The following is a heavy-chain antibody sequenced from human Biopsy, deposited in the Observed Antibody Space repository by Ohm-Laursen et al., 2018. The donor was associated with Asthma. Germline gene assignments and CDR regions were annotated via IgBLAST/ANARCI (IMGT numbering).Heavy chain of an antibody. CDR2: ISYDGNHK. Sequence: SLRLSCTASGFAFASYAMYWVRQSPGKGLEWEAVISYDGNHKFYEDSVKGRFTISRDNSKNTLYLQMNSLRTEDTAVYYCAKRRGYSGHDNDYWGQGTLVIVSS. J-gene: IGHJ4*02. CDR1: GFAFASYA. V-gene: IGHV3-30*18. CDR3: AKRRGYSGHDNDY. D-gene: IGHD5-12*01.